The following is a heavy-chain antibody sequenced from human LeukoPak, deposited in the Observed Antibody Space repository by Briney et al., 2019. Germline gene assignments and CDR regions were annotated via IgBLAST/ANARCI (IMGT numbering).Heavy chain of an antibody. CDR1: GFTFSSYA. D-gene: IGHD2-2*01. V-gene: IGHV3-23*01. Sequence: PGGSLRLSCAASGFTFSSYAMSWVRQAPGKGLEWVSAISGSGSSTYYADSVKGRFTISRDNSKNTLYLQMNSLRAEDTAVYYCAKRYCSSTSCLYIDYWGQGTLVTVSS. J-gene: IGHJ4*02. CDR3: AKRYCSSTSCLYIDY. CDR2: ISGSGSST.